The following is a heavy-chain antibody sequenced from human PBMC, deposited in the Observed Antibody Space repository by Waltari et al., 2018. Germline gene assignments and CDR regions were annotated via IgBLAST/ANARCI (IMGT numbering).Heavy chain of an antibody. CDR1: GLTFTSHW. J-gene: IGHJ4*02. D-gene: IGHD2-21*02. CDR3: VRGYGGDVY. V-gene: IGHV3-74*01. CDR2: LNYDGSST. Sequence: EVQLVESGGGLVQPGGSLRLACAASGLTFTSHWMHWVRQGPGKGLEWVSRLNYDGSSTYYADFVKGRFTISRDNAKNTLYLQMNSLRAEDTGVYYCVRGYGGDVYWGQGTLVTVSS.